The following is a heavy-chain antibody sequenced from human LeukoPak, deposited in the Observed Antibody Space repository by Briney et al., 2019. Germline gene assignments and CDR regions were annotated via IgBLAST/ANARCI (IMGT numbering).Heavy chain of an antibody. CDR2: IYYTGTT. CDR3: AREDPQTTVPEGMDV. CDR1: GGSISTYY. Sequence: PSETLSLTCSVSGGSISTYYWSWIRQLPGKGLEWIGYIYYTGTTNYNPSLRSRVTISVDTSRNQFSLRLSSVTAADTAVYHCAREDPQTTVPEGMDVWGHGTTVIVSS. J-gene: IGHJ6*02. V-gene: IGHV4-59*01. D-gene: IGHD4-17*01.